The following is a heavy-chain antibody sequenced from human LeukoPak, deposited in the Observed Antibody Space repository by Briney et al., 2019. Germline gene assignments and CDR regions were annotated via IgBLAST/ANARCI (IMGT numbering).Heavy chain of an antibody. CDR3: ARAGIAAPFDY. V-gene: IGHV4-59*01. CDR2: IYYSGST. D-gene: IGHD6-13*01. CDR1: GGSISSYY. J-gene: IGHJ4*02. Sequence: SETLSLTSTVSGGSISSYYWSWIRQPPGKGLEWIGYIYYSGSTNYNPSLKSRVTISVDTSKNQFSLKLSSVTAADTAVYYCARAGIAAPFDYWGQGTLVTVSS.